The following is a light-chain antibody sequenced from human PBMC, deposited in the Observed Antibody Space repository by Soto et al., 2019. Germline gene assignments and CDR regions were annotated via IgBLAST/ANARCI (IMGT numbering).Light chain of an antibody. Sequence: IVLTQSPGTLSLSPGDEASLSCKASQAVTSKFLAWYQQKPGQPPRLLILGASTRATGIADRFSGSGSGTDFTLTISRLEPEDFAVYYCQQYGDSLRTFGDGTKVDIK. CDR3: QQYGDSLRT. V-gene: IGKV3-20*01. J-gene: IGKJ3*01. CDR2: GAS. CDR1: QAVTSKF.